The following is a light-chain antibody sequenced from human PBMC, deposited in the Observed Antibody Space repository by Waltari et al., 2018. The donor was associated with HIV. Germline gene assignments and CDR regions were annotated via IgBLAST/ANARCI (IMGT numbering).Light chain of an antibody. CDR1: QSISSY. J-gene: IGKJ1*01. V-gene: IGKV1-39*01. CDR3: QHSYSTSWT. CDR2: AAS. Sequence: DIQMTQSPSSLSASIGDRVTITCRASQSISSYLHWYQHKPGRAPSLLIYAASTLQSGVPSRFSGSGSDTDFTLTIRNLQPEDCAIYYCQHSYSTSWTFGQGTKVEIK.